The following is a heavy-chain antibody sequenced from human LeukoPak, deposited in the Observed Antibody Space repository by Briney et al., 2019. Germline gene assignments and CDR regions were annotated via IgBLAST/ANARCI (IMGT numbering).Heavy chain of an antibody. CDR1: GFTFSSYA. CDR3: ASFFRSASGGRSFDY. CDR2: IYSDGRT. Sequence: SGGSLRLSCAASGFTFSSYAMSWARQAPGKGLECVSVIYSDGRTYYADSVKGRFTISRDNSKNTLYLQMNSLRAEDTAVYYCASFFRSASGGRSFDYWGQGALVTVSS. D-gene: IGHD3-16*01. J-gene: IGHJ4*02. V-gene: IGHV3-23*03.